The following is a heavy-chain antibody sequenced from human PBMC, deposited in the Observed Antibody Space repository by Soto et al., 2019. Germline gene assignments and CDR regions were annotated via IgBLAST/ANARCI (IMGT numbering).Heavy chain of an antibody. CDR3: ARGDTAMVPHYYGMDV. Sequence: VESLKISCKGSGYIFTSYWICCVRQVPVKVLEWMGIIYPGDSDTRYSPSFQGQVTISADKSISTAYLQWSSLKASDTAMYYCARGDTAMVPHYYGMDVWGQGTTVTVSS. J-gene: IGHJ6*02. V-gene: IGHV5-51*01. CDR2: IYPGDSDT. CDR1: GYIFTSYW. D-gene: IGHD5-18*01.